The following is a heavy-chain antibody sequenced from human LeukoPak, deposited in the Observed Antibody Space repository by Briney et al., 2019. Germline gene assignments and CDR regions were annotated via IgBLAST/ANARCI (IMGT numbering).Heavy chain of an antibody. V-gene: IGHV3-23*01. CDR2: ISASGGAT. CDR1: RFTFNRYA. Sequence: GGPLRLSCAASRFTFNRYAMSWIRQPPGRGLEWVSSISASGGATFYRSSVRGRFTISRDNSKDTVFLQMNGLRAEDTAIYFCAKWDENFYNMDVWGQGTTVTVSS. J-gene: IGHJ6*03. CDR3: AKWDENFYNMDV. D-gene: IGHD1-26*01.